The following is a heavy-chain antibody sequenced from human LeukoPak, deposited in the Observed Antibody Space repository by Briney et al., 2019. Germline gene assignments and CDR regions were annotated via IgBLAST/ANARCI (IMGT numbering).Heavy chain of an antibody. D-gene: IGHD5-12*01. Sequence: GGSLRLSCAASGFTFSSYSMNWVRRAPGKGLEWVSYISSSSSTIYYADSVKGRFTISRDNAKNSLYLQMNSLRAEDTAVYYCARAGFIVARPLNGMDVWGQGTTVTVSS. CDR2: ISSSSSTI. V-gene: IGHV3-48*01. CDR1: GFTFSSYS. J-gene: IGHJ6*02. CDR3: ARAGFIVARPLNGMDV.